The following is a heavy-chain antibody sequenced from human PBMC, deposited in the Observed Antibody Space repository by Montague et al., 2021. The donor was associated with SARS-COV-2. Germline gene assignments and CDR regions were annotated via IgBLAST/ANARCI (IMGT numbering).Heavy chain of an antibody. Sequence: SETLSLTCTVSAGSINNHYWSWIRQTPGKELEWIAYVYFSGTASYNPSLNSRIAISVDTSKNQFSLRLDSVTAADTAIYYCATLTQSNGDFWGQGALVTVS. D-gene: IGHD4/OR15-4a*01. V-gene: IGHV4-4*08. CDR1: AGSINNHY. CDR2: VYFSGTA. J-gene: IGHJ4*02. CDR3: ATLTQSNGDF.